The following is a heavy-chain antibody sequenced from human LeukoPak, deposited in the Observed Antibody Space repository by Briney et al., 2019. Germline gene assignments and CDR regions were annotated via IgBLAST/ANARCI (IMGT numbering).Heavy chain of an antibody. Sequence: GGFLILSCAASGFTFGYYAMHWVRQAPGKGLERGSGIGWNSGSLGYANSVKGRFSNSRANAKNSMYLQMNSLRAEDTALYYCAKGSSGDSEYYFDYWGQGTLVTVSS. V-gene: IGHV3-9*01. CDR1: GFTFGYYA. J-gene: IGHJ4*02. CDR2: IGWNSGSL. CDR3: AKGSSGDSEYYFDY. D-gene: IGHD2-15*01.